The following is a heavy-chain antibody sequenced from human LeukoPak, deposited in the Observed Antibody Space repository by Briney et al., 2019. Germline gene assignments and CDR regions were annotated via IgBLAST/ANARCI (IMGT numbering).Heavy chain of an antibody. CDR1: GYSISSGYY. V-gene: IGHV4-38-2*02. Sequence: PSETLSLTCTVSGYSISSGYYWGWIRQPPGKGLEWIGSIYHSGSTYYNPSLKSRVTISVDTPKTQFSLKLSSVTAADTAVYYCARYRELGVGLDYWGQGTLVTVSS. J-gene: IGHJ4*02. CDR2: IYHSGST. CDR3: ARYRELGVGLDY. D-gene: IGHD1-26*01.